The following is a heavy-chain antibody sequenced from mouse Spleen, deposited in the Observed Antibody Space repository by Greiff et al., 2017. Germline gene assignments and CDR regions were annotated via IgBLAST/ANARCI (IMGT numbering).Heavy chain of an antibody. CDR3: TRRSGYVETWFAY. CDR1: GYTFTDYE. V-gene: IGHV1-15*01. Sequence: QVQLKESGAELVRPGASVTLSCKASGYTFTDYEMHWVKQTPVHGLEWIGAIDPETGGTAYNQKFKGKAILTADKSSSTAYMELRSLTSEDSAVYYCTRRSGYVETWFAYWGQGTLVTVSA. J-gene: IGHJ3*01. CDR2: IDPETGGT. D-gene: IGHD3-1*01.